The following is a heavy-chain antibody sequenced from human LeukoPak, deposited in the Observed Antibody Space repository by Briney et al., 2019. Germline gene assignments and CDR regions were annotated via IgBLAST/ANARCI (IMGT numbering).Heavy chain of an antibody. J-gene: IGHJ6*02. CDR1: GYTFTGYY. CDR3: ARDLRYSSSWYQKYYYYGMDV. D-gene: IGHD6-13*01. CDR2: INPSGGST. Sequence: ASVKVSCKASGYTFTGYYMHWVRQAPGQGLEWMGIINPSGGSTSYAQKFQGRVTMTRDTSTSTVYMELSSLRSEDTAVYYCARDLRYSSSWYQKYYYYGMDVWGQGTTVTVSS. V-gene: IGHV1-46*01.